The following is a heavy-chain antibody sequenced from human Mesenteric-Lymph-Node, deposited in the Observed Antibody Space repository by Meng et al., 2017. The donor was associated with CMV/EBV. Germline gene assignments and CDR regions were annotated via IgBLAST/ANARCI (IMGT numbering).Heavy chain of an antibody. CDR2: IGNSGGSI. D-gene: IGHD3/OR15-3a*01. CDR1: GFSVSDYY. V-gene: IGHV3-11*04. CDR3: ARGTGAPPGYYYFYGMDV. J-gene: IGHJ6*02. Sequence: GESLKISCAASGFSVSDYYMSWIRQAPGKGLEWVSYIGNSGGSIYYVDSVKGRFTISRDNAKNSLYLQMNSLRAEDTAVYYCARGTGAPPGYYYFYGMDVWGQGTTVTVSS.